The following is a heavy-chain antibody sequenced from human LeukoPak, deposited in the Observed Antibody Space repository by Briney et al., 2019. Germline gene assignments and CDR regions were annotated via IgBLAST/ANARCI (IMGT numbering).Heavy chain of an antibody. J-gene: IGHJ4*02. D-gene: IGHD4-17*01. CDR1: GYTFTSYD. CDR3: ARDALIGSTVWGY. CDR2: MNPNSGDT. V-gene: IGHV1-8*03. Sequence: ASVKVSCKASGYTFTSYDINWVRQATGQGLEWMGWMNPNSGDTGYAQKFQGRVTITRDTSISTAYMELSSLRSDDTAVYYCARDALIGSTVWGYWGQGTVVTVSS.